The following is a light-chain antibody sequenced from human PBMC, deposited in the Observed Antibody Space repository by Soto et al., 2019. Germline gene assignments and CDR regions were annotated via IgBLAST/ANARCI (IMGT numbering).Light chain of an antibody. CDR3: CSFADFTYV. J-gene: IGLJ1*01. CDR2: EVT. CDR1: SSDIGSYDL. Sequence: QSALTQPASVSGSPGQSITISCTGTSSDIGSYDLVSWYQQHPGTAPKLIIYEVTKRPSGVSTLFSGSKSGNTASLTISGLQAVDEADYYCCSFADFTYVFGTGTKLTVL. V-gene: IGLV2-23*02.